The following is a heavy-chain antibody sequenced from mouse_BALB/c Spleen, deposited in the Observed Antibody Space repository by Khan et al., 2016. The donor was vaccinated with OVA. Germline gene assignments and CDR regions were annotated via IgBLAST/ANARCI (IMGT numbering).Heavy chain of an antibody. V-gene: IGHV2-6-7*01. D-gene: IGHD2-4*01. CDR2: IWGDGST. Sequence: VQLQESGPGLVAPSQSLSITCTVSGFSLTGYGVNWVRQPPGKGLEWLGMIWGDGSTDYNSDLKSRLSISKDNSKSQVFLKMNSLQTDDTARYYCAREIYYDYAYYYAMDYWGQGTSVTVSS. CDR1: GFSLTGYG. J-gene: IGHJ4*01. CDR3: AREIYYDYAYYYAMDY.